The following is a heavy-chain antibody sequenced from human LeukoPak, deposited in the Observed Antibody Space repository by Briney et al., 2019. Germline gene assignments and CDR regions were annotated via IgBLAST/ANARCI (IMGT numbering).Heavy chain of an antibody. J-gene: IGHJ4*02. V-gene: IGHV1-18*01. CDR3: ARVVRGLYSSGWFDY. CDR1: GYTFTSYG. D-gene: IGHD6-19*01. Sequence: ASVKVSCKASGYTFTSYGISWVRQAPGQGLEWMGWISAYNGNTNYAQKLQGRATMTTDTSTSTAYMELRSLRSDDTAVYYCARVVRGLYSSGWFDYWGQGTLVTVSS. CDR2: ISAYNGNT.